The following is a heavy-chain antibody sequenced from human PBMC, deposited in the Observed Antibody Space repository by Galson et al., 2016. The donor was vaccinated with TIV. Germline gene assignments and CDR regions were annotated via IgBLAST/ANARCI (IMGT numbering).Heavy chain of an antibody. D-gene: IGHD3-16*01. CDR1: GYMFSAHW. CDR2: MNPGDSET. J-gene: IGHJ4*02. Sequence: QSGAEVTKPGESLIISCKASGYMFSAHWFGWVRQMPGKGPEWIGIMNPGDSETRYSLSFEGQVTISADNSISTAYLQWHSLKASDTAVYYCAKGKEYYEFWGQGTLVTVSS. V-gene: IGHV5-51*03. CDR3: AKGKEYYEF.